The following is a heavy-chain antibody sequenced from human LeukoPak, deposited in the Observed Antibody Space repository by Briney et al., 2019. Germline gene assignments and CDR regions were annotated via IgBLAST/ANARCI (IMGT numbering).Heavy chain of an antibody. CDR3: ARYPNHYYGMGV. CDR2: VYYSGST. CDR1: GGSISTYY. V-gene: IGHV4-59*01. J-gene: IGHJ6*02. Sequence: SETLSLTCTVSGGSISTYYWNWIRQPPGKGLEWIGYVYYSGSTNYNPSLKSRVTISVDTSKNQFSLKLSSVTAADTAVYYCARYPNHYYGMGVCGQGTTVTVSS.